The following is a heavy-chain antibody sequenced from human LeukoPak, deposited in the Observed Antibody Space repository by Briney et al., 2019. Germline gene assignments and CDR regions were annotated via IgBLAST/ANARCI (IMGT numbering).Heavy chain of an antibody. CDR1: GVSVSSNCVA. V-gene: IGHV6-1*01. Sequence: SQPLSLTCAISGVSVSSNCVAWNWMTPSQARGLEWRGKTYYRGEWYNDYAVSVKSRITINPDTSKNQFSLQLNSVTPEDTAVYYCARDGYSGYDFWFDPWGQGSLVTVST. CDR2: TYYRGEWYN. J-gene: IGHJ5*02. D-gene: IGHD5-12*01. CDR3: ARDGYSGYDFWFDP.